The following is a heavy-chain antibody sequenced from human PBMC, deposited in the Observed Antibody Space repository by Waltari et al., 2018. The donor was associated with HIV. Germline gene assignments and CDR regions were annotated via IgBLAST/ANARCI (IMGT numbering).Heavy chain of an antibody. V-gene: IGHV1-69*12. D-gene: IGHD6-25*01. CDR2: IIPVFGTT. CDR3: ARGAASNTFNSYFDS. J-gene: IGHJ4*02. CDR1: GGSFRNTA. Sequence: QVQLVPSGAEVKTPASSVKVSCKPSGGSFRNTALRWVRQAPGQGLEWMGGIIPVFGTTYYSQKFQGRVTITADVSLTTAYMDLSSLGSDDTAFYFCARGAASNTFNSYFDSWGQGVLVTVSS.